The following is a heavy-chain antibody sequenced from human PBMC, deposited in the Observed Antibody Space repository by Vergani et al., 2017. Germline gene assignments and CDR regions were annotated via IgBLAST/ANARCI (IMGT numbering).Heavy chain of an antibody. J-gene: IGHJ4*02. V-gene: IGHV1-69*08. CDR1: GGTFSSYT. CDR3: ARDLGEGDGYNLFDY. D-gene: IGHD5-24*01. Sequence: QVQLVQSGAEVKKPGSSVKVSCKASGGTFSSYTISWVRQAPGQGLEWMGRIIPILGIANYAQKFQGRVTITADKSTSTAYMELSSLRSEDTAVYYWARDLGEGDGYNLFDYWGQGTLVTVSS. CDR2: IIPILGIA.